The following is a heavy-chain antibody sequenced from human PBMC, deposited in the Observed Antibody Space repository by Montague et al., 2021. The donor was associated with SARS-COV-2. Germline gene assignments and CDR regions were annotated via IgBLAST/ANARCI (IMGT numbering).Heavy chain of an antibody. CDR3: AREGILWFGDLAPYYYGMDV. CDR1: GDSIRSSGYY. J-gene: IGHJ6*02. CDR2: IYYSGST. V-gene: IGHV4-61*08. Sequence: SETLSLTCSVSGDSIRSSGYYWGWIRQPPGKGLEWIGYIYYSGSTNYNPSLKSRVTISVDTSKNQFSLKLSSVTAADTAVYYCAREGILWFGDLAPYYYGMDVWGQGTTVTVSS. D-gene: IGHD3-10*01.